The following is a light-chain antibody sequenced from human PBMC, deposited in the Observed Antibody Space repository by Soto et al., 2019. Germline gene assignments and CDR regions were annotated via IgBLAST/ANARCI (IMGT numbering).Light chain of an antibody. V-gene: IGKV1-17*01. CDR3: LQHNDYPLT. CDR1: QGINND. Sequence: DIQMTQSPSSLSASVGDRVTISCRASQGINNDLGWYQQKPGKAPKRLIYEASTLQSGVPSRFSGSGSGTEFTLTISSLQPEDFATYYCLQHNDYPLTCGGGTQVAIK. J-gene: IGKJ4*01. CDR2: EAS.